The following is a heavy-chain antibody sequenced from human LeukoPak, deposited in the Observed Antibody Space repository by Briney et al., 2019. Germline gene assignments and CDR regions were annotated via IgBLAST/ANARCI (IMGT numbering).Heavy chain of an antibody. CDR3: VRDNRSYNFDY. D-gene: IGHD1-26*01. V-gene: IGHV3-74*01. J-gene: IGHJ4*02. CDR1: RFTFRRYW. CDR2: IKSDGSST. Sequence: PGGSLRLSCAASRFTFRRYWMHWVRQAPGKGLVWVSCIKSDGSSTSIADSAKGRFTISRDNAKNTVYLQMNSLRAEDTAVYYCVRDNRSYNFDYWGQGTLVTVSS.